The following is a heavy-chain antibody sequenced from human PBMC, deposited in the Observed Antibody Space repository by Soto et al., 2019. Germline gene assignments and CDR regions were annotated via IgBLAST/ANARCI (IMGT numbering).Heavy chain of an antibody. V-gene: IGHV3-30*03. Sequence: GGSLRLSCAASGFTFNNYGMHWVRQAPGKGLEWVAVISRDGSSKYYADSVTGRLTISRDNSKNTLYLQMNSLRTDDTAIYYYSYEPIRGKALTSDYWGQGTLVTVSS. CDR1: GFTFNNYG. J-gene: IGHJ4*02. D-gene: IGHD3-3*01. CDR2: ISRDGSSK. CDR3: SYEPIRGKALTSDY.